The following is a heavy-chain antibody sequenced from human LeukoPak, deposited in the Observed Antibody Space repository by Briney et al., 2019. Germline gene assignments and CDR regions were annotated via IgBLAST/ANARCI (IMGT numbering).Heavy chain of an antibody. J-gene: IGHJ6*02. D-gene: IGHD6-19*01. CDR2: ISDSGASK. V-gene: IGHV3-23*01. CDR1: GFTISSNA. Sequence: GVSLSFSSVAYGFTISSNARRRLRQAQGKGRMGLVGISDSGASKTHAVSVKGRLTIARDTSKTSLYLQMNSLRAEDTGLYYCAKDAKASGGWWSLAEYCYYGMDVWGQGPTVTVSS. CDR3: AKDAKASGGWWSLAEYCYYGMDV.